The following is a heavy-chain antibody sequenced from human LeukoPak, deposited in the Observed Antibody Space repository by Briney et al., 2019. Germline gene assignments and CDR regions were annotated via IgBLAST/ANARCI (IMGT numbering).Heavy chain of an antibody. CDR1: GRPFSSSI. CDR3: AREGHTSGFCGAFDL. J-gene: IGHJ3*01. V-gene: IGHV3-30*03. D-gene: IGHD5-12*01. Sequence: GGSLRLSCALSGRPFSSSIMYWVRQAQGQVLERVAGMSFDGSQYYIESVKGRFTISRDNSGNTVYLHMTSLRPEATAVYFCAREGHTSGFCGAFDLWGQGTTVTISS. CDR2: MSFDGSQ.